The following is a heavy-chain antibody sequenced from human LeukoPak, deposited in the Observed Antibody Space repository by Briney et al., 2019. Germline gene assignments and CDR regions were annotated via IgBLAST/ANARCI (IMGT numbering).Heavy chain of an antibody. CDR2: ISYGGGT. D-gene: IGHD3-22*01. Sequence: SETLSLTCAVSGGSISNFYWSWVRQPAGKGLEWVGYISYGGGTTYNASLKHRLSMSMDTSKNQLSLRLSSVTAADTALYYCARVGDTSGYFYYFDKWGQGTLVTVSS. CDR3: ARVGDTSGYFYYFDK. CDR1: GGSISNFY. V-gene: IGHV4-59*08. J-gene: IGHJ4*02.